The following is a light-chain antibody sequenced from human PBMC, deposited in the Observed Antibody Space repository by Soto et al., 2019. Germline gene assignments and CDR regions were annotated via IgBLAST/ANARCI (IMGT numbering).Light chain of an antibody. J-gene: IGLJ2*01. V-gene: IGLV2-8*01. Sequence: QSVLTQPPSASGSPGQSITISCTGTSSDVGGYNYVSWYQQHPGSAPKLIIHEVNKRPSGVPDRFSGSKSGNTASLTVTGLQAEDEADYYCSSYAGSNILVFGEGNKLTVL. CDR1: SSDVGGYNY. CDR3: SSYAGSNILV. CDR2: EVN.